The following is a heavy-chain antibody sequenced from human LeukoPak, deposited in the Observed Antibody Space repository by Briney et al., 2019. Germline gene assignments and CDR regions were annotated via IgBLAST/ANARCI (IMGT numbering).Heavy chain of an antibody. D-gene: IGHD6-13*01. CDR2: ISGSGGST. CDR3: AKDIAAAGGYYFDY. CDR1: GFTFSSYA. J-gene: IGHJ4*02. V-gene: IGHV3-23*01. Sequence: GGSLGLSCAASGFTFSSYAMSWVRQAPGKGLEWVSAISGSGGSTYYADSVKGRFTISRDNSKNTLYLQMNSLRAEDTAVYYCAKDIAAAGGYYFDYWGQGTLVTVSS.